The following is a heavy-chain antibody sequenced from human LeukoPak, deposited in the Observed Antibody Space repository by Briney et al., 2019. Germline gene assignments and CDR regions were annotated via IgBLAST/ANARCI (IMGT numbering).Heavy chain of an antibody. CDR1: GGSFSGYY. Sequence: SETLSLTCAVYGGSFSGYYWSWIRQPPGKGLEWIGEINHSGSTNYNPSFKSRVSISVDTSKNQFSLKLTSVTAADTAVYYCAGKAVAGPYFDYWGQGTLVTVSS. V-gene: IGHV4-34*01. J-gene: IGHJ4*02. CDR3: AGKAVAGPYFDY. D-gene: IGHD6-19*01. CDR2: INHSGST.